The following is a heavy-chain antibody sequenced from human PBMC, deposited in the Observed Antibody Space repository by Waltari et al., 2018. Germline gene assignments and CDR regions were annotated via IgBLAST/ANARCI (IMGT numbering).Heavy chain of an antibody. Sequence: QVQLQQWGAGLLKPSETLSLTCAVYGGSFSGYSWSWIRQPPGRGLEWIGEINHSRSTNYNPSLKSQVTISVDTSKNQFSLKLSSVTAADTAVYYCARGRNWNQELDYWVQGTLVSVSS. CDR2: INHSRST. J-gene: IGHJ4*02. CDR3: ARGRNWNQELDY. V-gene: IGHV4-34*01. D-gene: IGHD1-1*01. CDR1: GGSFSGYS.